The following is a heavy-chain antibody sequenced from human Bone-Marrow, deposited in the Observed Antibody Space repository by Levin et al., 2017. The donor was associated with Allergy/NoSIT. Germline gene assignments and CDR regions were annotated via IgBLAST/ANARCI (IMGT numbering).Heavy chain of an antibody. CDR1: GLTFSNYW. V-gene: IGHV3-7*01. Sequence: PGGSLRLSCAASGLTFSNYWMSWVRQAPGKGLEWMANINNDGSEKNYVDSVKGRISISRDNAKNSLYLQMNSLRADDTAVYYCARYCSSTSCHDGFDIWGQGTMVTVSS. CDR3: ARYCSSTSCHDGFDI. J-gene: IGHJ3*02. CDR2: INNDGSEK. D-gene: IGHD2-2*01.